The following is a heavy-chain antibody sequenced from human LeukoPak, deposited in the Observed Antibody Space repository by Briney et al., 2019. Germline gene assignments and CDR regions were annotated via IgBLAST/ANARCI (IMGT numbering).Heavy chain of an antibody. D-gene: IGHD3-22*01. V-gene: IGHV3-30*18. CDR1: GFTFRSYG. Sequence: GGSLRLSCAASGFTFRSYGMHWVRQAPGKGLEWVAFISYDGSNKYYADSVKGRFTISRDNSKNTLYLQMNSLRAEDTAVYDCANPDVYYDSSGYDAFDIWGQGTMVTVSS. CDR3: ANPDVYYDSSGYDAFDI. CDR2: ISYDGSNK. J-gene: IGHJ3*02.